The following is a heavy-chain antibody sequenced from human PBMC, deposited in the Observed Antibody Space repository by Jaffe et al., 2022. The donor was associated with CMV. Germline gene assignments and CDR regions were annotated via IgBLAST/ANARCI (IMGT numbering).Heavy chain of an antibody. CDR2: ISSSGSTI. V-gene: IGHV3-48*03. Sequence: EVQLVESGGGLVQPGGSLRLSCAASGFTFSSYEMNWVRQAPGKGLEWVSYISSSGSTIYYADSVKGRFTISRDNAKNSLYLQMNSLRAEDTAVYYCARNNVRFLEWDVDAFDIWGQGTMVTVSS. CDR3: ARNNVRFLEWDVDAFDI. CDR1: GFTFSSYE. D-gene: IGHD3-3*01. J-gene: IGHJ3*02.